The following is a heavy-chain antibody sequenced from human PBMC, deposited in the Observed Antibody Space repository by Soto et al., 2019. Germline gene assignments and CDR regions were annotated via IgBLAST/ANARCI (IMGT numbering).Heavy chain of an antibody. V-gene: IGHV3-23*01. J-gene: IGHJ4*02. CDR1: GFTFSSYA. CDR3: ASRSSGWYFDY. CDR2: ISGSGGST. Sequence: EVPLLESGGGLVQPEGSLRLSCAASGFTFSSYAMNWVRQAPGKGLEWVSVISGSGGSTYYADSVKGRFTISRDNSKNTLYLQMNSLRAEDTAVYYCASRSSGWYFDYWGQGTLVTVSS. D-gene: IGHD6-19*01.